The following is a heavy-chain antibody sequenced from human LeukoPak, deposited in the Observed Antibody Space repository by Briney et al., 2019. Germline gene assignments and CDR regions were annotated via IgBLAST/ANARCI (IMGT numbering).Heavy chain of an antibody. V-gene: IGHV4-38-2*01. J-gene: IGHJ5*02. CDR1: GYSLSRGYY. Sequence: SRTLSLSCAVSGYSLSRGYYWGGIRSPPGKGLGWIGRIYHSGSTYYNPSLKGRFTISLDRAKNQFSLKLSSVTAADTAVYYCASPQAARSGWFDPWGEGTLVTVS. D-gene: IGHD6-6*01. CDR2: IYHSGST. CDR3: ASPQAARSGWFDP.